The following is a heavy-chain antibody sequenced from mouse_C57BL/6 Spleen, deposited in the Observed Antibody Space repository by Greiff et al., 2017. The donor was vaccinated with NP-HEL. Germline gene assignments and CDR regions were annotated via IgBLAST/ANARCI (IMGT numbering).Heavy chain of an antibody. CDR2: IYPGGGYT. CDR1: GYTFTNYW. V-gene: IGHV1-63*01. J-gene: IGHJ4*01. CDR3: ARSGFYSDYAMDY. D-gene: IGHD2-12*01. Sequence: VKLMESGAELVRPGTSVKMSCKASGYTFTNYWIGWAKQRPGHGLEWIGDIYPGGGYTNYNEKFKGKATLTADKSSSTAYMQFSSLTSEDSAIYYCARSGFYSDYAMDYWGQGTSVTVSS.